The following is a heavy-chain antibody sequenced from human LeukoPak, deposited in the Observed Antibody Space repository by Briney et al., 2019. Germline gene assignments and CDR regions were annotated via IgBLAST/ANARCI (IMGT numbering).Heavy chain of an antibody. Sequence: GGSLRLSCAASGFTFSTSWMHWVRQVPGKGLVWVSRINPDGSITNYADSVKGRFTISRDNANNMLYLLMNSLRVDDTAVYYCAKDSSADDSSGYSYYFDYWGQGTLVTVSS. CDR2: INPDGSIT. D-gene: IGHD3-22*01. J-gene: IGHJ4*02. CDR1: GFTFSTSW. V-gene: IGHV3-74*01. CDR3: AKDSSADDSSGYSYYFDY.